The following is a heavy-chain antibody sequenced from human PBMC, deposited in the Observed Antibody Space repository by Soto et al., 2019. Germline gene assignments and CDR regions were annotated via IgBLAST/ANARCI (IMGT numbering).Heavy chain of an antibody. V-gene: IGHV3-30-3*01. CDR1: GFTFSSYA. Sequence: PGGSLRLSCAASGFTFSSYAMHWVRQAPGKGLEWVAVISYDGSNKYYADSVKGRFTISRDNSKNTLYLQMNSLRAEDTAVYYCAGSVAGPFDYWGQGTLVTVSS. D-gene: IGHD6-19*01. CDR3: AGSVAGPFDY. J-gene: IGHJ4*02. CDR2: ISYDGSNK.